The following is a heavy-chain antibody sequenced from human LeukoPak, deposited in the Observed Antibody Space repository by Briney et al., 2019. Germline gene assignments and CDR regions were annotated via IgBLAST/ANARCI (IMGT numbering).Heavy chain of an antibody. CDR1: GYTFTGYY. V-gene: IGHV1-2*06. CDR3: ARYSSSWYELDY. Sequence: ASVKISCKASGYTFTGYYMHWVRQAPGQGLEWMGRINPTSGGTNYAQKFQGRVTMTRDTSISTAYMELSRLRSDDTAVYYCARYSSSWYELDYWGQGTLVTVPS. J-gene: IGHJ4*02. D-gene: IGHD6-13*01. CDR2: INPTSGGT.